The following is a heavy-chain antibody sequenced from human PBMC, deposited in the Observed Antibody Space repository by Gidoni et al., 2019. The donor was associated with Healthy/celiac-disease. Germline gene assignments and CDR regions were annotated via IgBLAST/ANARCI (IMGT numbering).Heavy chain of an antibody. CDR3: ARVSGGYYYSGMDV. Sequence: QVQLQASGPGLVKPSETLSLTCPVSGGSISSYYWSWIRQPPGKGLEWIGYIYYSGSTNYNPSLESRVTISVDTSKNQFSLKLSSVTAADTAVYYCARVSGGYYYSGMDVWGQGTTVTVSS. CDR1: GGSISSYY. J-gene: IGHJ6*02. V-gene: IGHV4-59*01. D-gene: IGHD3-10*01. CDR2: IYYSGST.